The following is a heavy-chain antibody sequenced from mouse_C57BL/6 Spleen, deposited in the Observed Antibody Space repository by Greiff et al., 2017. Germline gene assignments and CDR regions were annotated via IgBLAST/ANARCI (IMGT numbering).Heavy chain of an antibody. Sequence: VKLVESGAELVKPGASVKLSCKASGYTFTEYTIHWVKQRSGQGLEWIGWFYPGSGSIKYNEKFKDKATLTADKSSSTVYMELSRLTSEDSAVYFCARHEDPGNPFAYWGQGTLVTVSA. CDR2: FYPGSGSI. J-gene: IGHJ3*01. CDR3: ARHEDPGNPFAY. D-gene: IGHD2-1*01. V-gene: IGHV1-62-2*01. CDR1: GYTFTEYT.